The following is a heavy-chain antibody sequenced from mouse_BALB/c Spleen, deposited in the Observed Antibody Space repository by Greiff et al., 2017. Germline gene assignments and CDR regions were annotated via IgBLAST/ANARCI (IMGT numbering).Heavy chain of an antibody. CDR1: GYTFSSYW. Sequence: VQLQQSGAELMKPGATVKISCKATGYTFSSYWIEWVKQRPGHGLEWIGEILPGSGSTNYNEKFKGKATLTADTSSSTAYMQLSSLTSEDSAVYFCARGSGSGGFAYWGQGTLVTVSA. V-gene: IGHV1-9*01. CDR2: ILPGSGST. CDR3: ARGSGSGGFAY. J-gene: IGHJ3*01. D-gene: IGHD1-1*01.